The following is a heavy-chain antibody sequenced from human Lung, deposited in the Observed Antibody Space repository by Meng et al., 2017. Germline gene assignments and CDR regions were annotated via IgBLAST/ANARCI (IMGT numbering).Heavy chain of an antibody. Sequence: QVQAVQAGAEGKGPGSPVKVSCKAPGGTFNSYAISWGRQAPGQGLEWMGGIIPAFGAPNHAQKFQGRVRITADESTTTAYMELSSLRSEDTAVYFCARVERTYYDYVWGLGRFDPWGQGTLVTVSS. CDR2: IIPAFGAP. CDR1: GGTFNSYA. CDR3: ARVERTYYDYVWGLGRFDP. J-gene: IGHJ5*02. D-gene: IGHD3-16*01. V-gene: IGHV1-69*01.